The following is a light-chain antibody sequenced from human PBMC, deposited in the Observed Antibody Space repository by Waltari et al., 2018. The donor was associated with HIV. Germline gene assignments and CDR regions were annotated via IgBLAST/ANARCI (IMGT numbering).Light chain of an antibody. Sequence: IVWTQSPGTLSLSPGEGATLSFRSSQTVSCPYLAWYQQKPGQAPSPLLYAAYSTASDVPDRFSGGGSGTDFTHTISSLEPEDFAVYYGQQYSDSLTFGQGTKVEIK. V-gene: IGKV3-20*01. CDR3: QQYSDSLT. CDR2: AAY. J-gene: IGKJ2*01. CDR1: QTVSCPY.